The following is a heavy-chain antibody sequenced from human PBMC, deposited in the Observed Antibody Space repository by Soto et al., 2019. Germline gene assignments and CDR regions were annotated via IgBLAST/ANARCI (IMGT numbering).Heavy chain of an antibody. Sequence: SETLSLTCTVSGDSVSSGVYYWSWIRHPPGKGLEWIGYIYSIGSANYNPSLKSRVTISRDTSKNQISLKVASVTAADTAGYYCARGFSSASMDAWGQGTTLTV. CDR2: IYSIGSA. CDR1: GDSVSSGVYY. J-gene: IGHJ6*02. V-gene: IGHV4-61*08. D-gene: IGHD6-19*01. CDR3: ARGFSSASMDA.